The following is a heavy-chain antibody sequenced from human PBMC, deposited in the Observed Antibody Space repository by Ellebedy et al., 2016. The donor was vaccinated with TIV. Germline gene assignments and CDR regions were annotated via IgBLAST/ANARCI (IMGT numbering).Heavy chain of an antibody. V-gene: IGHV3-11*01. J-gene: IGHJ5*02. CDR2: ISSTANTI. CDR3: AREFVDSDADRPNHPTDL. CDR1: GFAFSDYY. Sequence: GESLKISCAASGFAFSDYYMTWIRQAPGKGLEWVSFISSTANTIYYADSVKGRFTISRDNAENSLYLQMNSLRVDDTAVYYCAREFVDSDADRPNHPTDLWGQGTLVTVSS. D-gene: IGHD1-14*01.